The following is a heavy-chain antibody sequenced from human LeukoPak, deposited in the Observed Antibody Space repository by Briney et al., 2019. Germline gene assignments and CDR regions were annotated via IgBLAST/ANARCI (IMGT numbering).Heavy chain of an antibody. CDR2: INPSSGGT. J-gene: IGHJ4*02. CDR1: GYTFTGYY. D-gene: IGHD3-10*01. V-gene: IGHV1-2*02. Sequence: ASVKVSCKASGYTFTGYYMHWLRQAPGQGLEWMGWINPSSGGTNYAQKFQGRVTMTRDTSISTAYMELSRLRSDDTAVYYCARVPGDYWGQGTLVTVSS. CDR3: ARVPGDY.